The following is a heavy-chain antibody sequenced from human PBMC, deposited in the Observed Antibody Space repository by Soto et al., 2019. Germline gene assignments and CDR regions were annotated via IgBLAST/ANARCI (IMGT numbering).Heavy chain of an antibody. J-gene: IGHJ5*02. CDR3: AREYNWSQRFDP. CDR1: GYTFTSYD. Sequence: QVQLVQSGAEVKKPGASVKVSCKASGYTFTSYDINWVRQAPGQGLEWMGWMNPNSGNTGYAQKFQGRVTMTRNTSISTAYMELSRLRSEDTAVYYCAREYNWSQRFDPWGQGTLVTVSS. V-gene: IGHV1-8*01. CDR2: MNPNSGNT. D-gene: IGHD1-20*01.